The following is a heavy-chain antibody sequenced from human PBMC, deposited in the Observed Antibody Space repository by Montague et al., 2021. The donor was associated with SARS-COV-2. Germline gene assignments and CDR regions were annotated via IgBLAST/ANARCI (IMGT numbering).Heavy chain of an antibody. V-gene: IGHV4-34*01. CDR3: SRGQVTVFAILIAFPAAGAIDV. D-gene: IGHD3-16*02. Sequence: SETLSLTCAVYGGSFTDFYWTWIRQLPGKGLEWIGESHDRGSSNYNPSLKNQVTISVDKSKNQISLKLTSVTAADTATYDCSRGQVTVFAILIAFPAAGAIDVWGQGTTVTVS. CDR2: SHDRGSS. J-gene: IGHJ3*01. CDR1: GGSFTDFY.